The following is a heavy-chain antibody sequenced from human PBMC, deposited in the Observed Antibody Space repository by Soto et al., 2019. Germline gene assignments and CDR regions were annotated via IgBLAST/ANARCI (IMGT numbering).Heavy chain of an antibody. CDR2: INPGNGDT. Sequence: ASVKVSCKTSGYSFTKYGLHWVRQAPGQRLEWMGWINPGNGDTKYSQKFQGRVTITRDTSATTAYMELSSLRSEDSAVFYCARTDCSSTSCYNYYYHGMDVWGQGTTVTVSS. CDR1: GYSFTKYG. CDR3: ARTDCSSTSCYNYYYHGMDV. V-gene: IGHV1-3*01. D-gene: IGHD2-2*01. J-gene: IGHJ6*02.